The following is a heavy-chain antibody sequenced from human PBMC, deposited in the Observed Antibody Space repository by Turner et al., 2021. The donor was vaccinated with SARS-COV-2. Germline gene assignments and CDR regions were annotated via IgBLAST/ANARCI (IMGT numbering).Heavy chain of an antibody. CDR1: GFTFGNYG. Sequence: EVQLVESGGCLVQPGRSLRLSCTASGFTFGNYGMSWFRQAPGKGLEWVSFIRSKSYGGTTEYAASVKGRFTISRDDSKSIAYLQMNSLKTEDTAVYYCTGGIAGDSWGQGTLVTVSS. D-gene: IGHD6-13*01. CDR3: TGGIAGDS. J-gene: IGHJ4*02. CDR2: IRSKSYGGTT. V-gene: IGHV3-49*03.